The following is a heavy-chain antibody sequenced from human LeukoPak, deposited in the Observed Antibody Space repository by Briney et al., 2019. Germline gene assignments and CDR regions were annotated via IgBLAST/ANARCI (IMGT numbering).Heavy chain of an antibody. D-gene: IGHD2-15*01. J-gene: IGHJ3*02. CDR1: GFTFGSYD. CDR3: ARDSSYCSGGSCYSVNAFDI. V-gene: IGHV3-30*04. CDR2: ISYDGSNK. Sequence: GRSLRLSCAASGFTFGSYDMHWVRQAPGKGLEWVAVISYDGSNKYYADSVKGRFTISRDNSKNTLYLQMNSLRAEDTAVYYCARDSSYCSGGSCYSVNAFDIWGQGTMVTVSS.